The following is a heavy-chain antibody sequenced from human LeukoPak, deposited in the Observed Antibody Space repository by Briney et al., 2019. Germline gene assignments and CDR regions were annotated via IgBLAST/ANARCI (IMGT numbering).Heavy chain of an antibody. Sequence: GESLKISCTGFGYSLTTYWIGWVRQMPGKGLEWMGIIYPGDSDARYSPSLQGQVTISVDKSISTAYLQWSSLKASDTAMYYCARQGRIVVVTTTHDAFDIWGQGTMVTVSS. J-gene: IGHJ3*02. V-gene: IGHV5-51*01. CDR1: GYSLTTYW. CDR3: ARQGRIVVVTTTHDAFDI. D-gene: IGHD2-21*02. CDR2: IYPGDSDA.